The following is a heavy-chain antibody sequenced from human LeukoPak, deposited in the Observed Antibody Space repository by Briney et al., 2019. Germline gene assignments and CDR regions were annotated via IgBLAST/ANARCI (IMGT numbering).Heavy chain of an antibody. CDR1: GYTFTDYY. CDR2: INPNSGGT. Sequence: GASVKVSCKASGYTFTDYYMHWVRQAPGQGLEWMGWINPNSGGTNFAQKFQGRVAMTTDTSISTAYLELGSLRSDDTAVYFCARARWQLVPYFDSWGQGTLVTVSS. V-gene: IGHV1-2*02. J-gene: IGHJ4*02. CDR3: ARARWQLVPYFDS. D-gene: IGHD6-6*01.